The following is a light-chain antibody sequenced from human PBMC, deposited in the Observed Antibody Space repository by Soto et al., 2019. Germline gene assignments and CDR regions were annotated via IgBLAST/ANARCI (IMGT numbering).Light chain of an antibody. CDR1: SSDVGGYNY. V-gene: IGLV2-14*01. J-gene: IGLJ1*01. Sequence: QSVLTQPASVSGSPGQSITISCTGTSSDVGGYNYVSWYQQHPGKAPKLMIYEVSNRPSGVSNRFSGSKSGNTASLTISGLQAEDKADYYCSSYTSSSTLVFGTGTRSPS. CDR2: EVS. CDR3: SSYTSSSTLV.